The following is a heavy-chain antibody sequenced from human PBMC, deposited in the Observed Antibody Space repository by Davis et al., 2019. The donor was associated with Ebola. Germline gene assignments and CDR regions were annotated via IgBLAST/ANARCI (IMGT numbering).Heavy chain of an antibody. CDR3: AGQISGLREYYYDGMDV. D-gene: IGHD3-10*01. CDR2: IYYSGST. V-gene: IGHV4-39*01. J-gene: IGHJ6*04. CDR1: GGSISSSSYY. Sequence: SETLSLTCTVSGGSISSSSYYWGWIRQPPGKGLEWIGSIYYSGSTYYNPSLKSRVTISVDTSQNQFSLKLSSVTAADTAVYYCAGQISGLREYYYDGMDVWGKGTTVTVSS.